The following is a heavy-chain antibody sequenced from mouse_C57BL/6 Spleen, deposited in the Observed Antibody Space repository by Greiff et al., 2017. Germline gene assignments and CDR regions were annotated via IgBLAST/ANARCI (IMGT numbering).Heavy chain of an antibody. V-gene: IGHV1-54*01. CDR2: INPGRGGT. Sequence: VQLQQSGAELVRPGTSVKVSCKASGYAFTNYLIEWVKQRPGQGLEWIGVINPGRGGTNYNEKFKGKATLTADKSSSTAYMQLSSLTSEYSAVYFCARFHLSYFDCWGQGTTLTVSS. CDR1: GYAFTNYL. CDR3: ARFHLSYFDC. J-gene: IGHJ2*01.